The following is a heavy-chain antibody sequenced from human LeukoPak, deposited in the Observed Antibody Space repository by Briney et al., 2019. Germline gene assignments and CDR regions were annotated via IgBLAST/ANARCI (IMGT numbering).Heavy chain of an antibody. CDR3: ASYYTSGVSAYNYYGMDV. Sequence: SQTLSLTCAISGDSVSSNSAAWNWIRQSPSRGLEWLGRTYYRSKWYNDYVVSVKSRITINPHTSKNQFSLQLNSVTAADAAVYYCASYYTSGVSAYNYYGMDVWGKGTTVTVSS. D-gene: IGHD3-10*01. V-gene: IGHV6-1*01. CDR2: TYYRSKWYN. CDR1: GDSVSSNSAA. J-gene: IGHJ6*04.